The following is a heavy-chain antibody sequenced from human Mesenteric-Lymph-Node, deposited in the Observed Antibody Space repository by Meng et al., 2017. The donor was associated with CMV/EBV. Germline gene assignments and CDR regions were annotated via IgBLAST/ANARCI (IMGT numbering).Heavy chain of an antibody. CDR1: GGSISSSSYY. Sequence: CTVSGGSISSSSYYWGWIRQPPGKGLEWIGSIYYSGSTYYNPSLKSRVTISVDTSKNQFSLKLSSVTAADTAVYYCASRIEMAILYWGQGTLVTVSS. J-gene: IGHJ4*02. D-gene: IGHD5-24*01. CDR3: ASRIEMAILY. CDR2: IYYSGST. V-gene: IGHV4-39*01.